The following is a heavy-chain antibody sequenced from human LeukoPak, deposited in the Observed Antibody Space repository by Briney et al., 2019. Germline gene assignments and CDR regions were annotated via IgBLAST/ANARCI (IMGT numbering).Heavy chain of an antibody. D-gene: IGHD3-22*01. V-gene: IGHV3-30*04. J-gene: IGHJ4*02. Sequence: GGSLRLSCAASGFTFSSYAMHWVRQAPGKGLEWVAVISYDGSNKYYADSVKGRFTISRDNSKNTLYLQMNSLRAEDTAVYYCARDRVDYDSSGSHFDYWGQGTLVTVSS. CDR3: ARDRVDYDSSGSHFDY. CDR1: GFTFSSYA. CDR2: ISYDGSNK.